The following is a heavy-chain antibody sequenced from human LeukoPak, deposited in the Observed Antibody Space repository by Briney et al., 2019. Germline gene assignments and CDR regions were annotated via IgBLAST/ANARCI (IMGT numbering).Heavy chain of an antibody. CDR1: GYTFTGYY. D-gene: IGHD2-2*01. CDR2: INPNSGGT. J-gene: IGHJ5*02. CDR3: ARDVVVVPAAEYWFDP. Sequence: GASVKVSCKASGYTFTGYYMHWVRQAPGQGLERMGWINPNSGGTNYAQKFQGRVTMTRNTSISTAYMELNRLRSDDTAVYYCARDVVVVPAAEYWFDPWGQGTLVTVSS. V-gene: IGHV1-2*02.